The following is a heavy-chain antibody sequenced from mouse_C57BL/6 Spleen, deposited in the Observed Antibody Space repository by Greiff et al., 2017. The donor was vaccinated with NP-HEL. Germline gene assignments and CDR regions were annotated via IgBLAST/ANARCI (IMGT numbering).Heavy chain of an antibody. Sequence: QVQLQQSGAELVRPGASVTLSCKASGYTFTDYEMHWVKQTPVHGLEWIGAIDPETGGTAYNQKFKGKAILTADKSSSTAYMELRSLTSEDSAVYYCTRRRGVYYYGSSYYPGYCEVWGTGTTVTVSS. D-gene: IGHD1-1*01. J-gene: IGHJ1*03. CDR2: IDPETGGT. V-gene: IGHV1-15*01. CDR3: TRRRGVYYYGSSYYPGYCEV. CDR1: GYTFTDYE.